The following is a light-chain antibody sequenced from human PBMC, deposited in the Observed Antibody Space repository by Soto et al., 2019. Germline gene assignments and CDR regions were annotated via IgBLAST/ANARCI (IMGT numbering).Light chain of an antibody. V-gene: IGLV2-8*01. J-gene: IGLJ1*01. Sequence: QSALTQPPSASGSPGQSVTISCTGTSSDVGAYNYLSWYQQHPGKAPKLMIYEVSKRPSGVPDRFSGSKSGNTASLTVSGLQAEDEAGYYCSSYAGSNNYVFGTGTKLTVL. CDR1: SSDVGAYNY. CDR2: EVS. CDR3: SSYAGSNNYV.